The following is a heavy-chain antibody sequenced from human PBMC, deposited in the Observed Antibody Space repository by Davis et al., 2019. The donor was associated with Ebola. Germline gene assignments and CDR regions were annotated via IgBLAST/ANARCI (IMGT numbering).Heavy chain of an antibody. J-gene: IGHJ4*02. V-gene: IGHV5-10-1*01. CDR3: ASPGGRDGFHLDY. D-gene: IGHD5-24*01. Sequence: KVSCKGSGYSFTSYWISWVRQMPGKGLEWMGRIDPSDSYTNYSPSFQGHVTISADKSISTAYLQWSSLKASDTAMYYCASPGGRDGFHLDYWGQGTLVTVSS. CDR2: IDPSDSYT. CDR1: GYSFTSYW.